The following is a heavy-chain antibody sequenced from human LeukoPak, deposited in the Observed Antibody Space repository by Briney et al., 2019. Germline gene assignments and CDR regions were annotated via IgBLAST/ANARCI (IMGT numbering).Heavy chain of an antibody. Sequence: ISASDGSTYYADSVKGRFTISRDNSKNTLYLQMNSLKAEDQAVHYCAKRVRDTGRYYFDYWGQGTLVTVSP. CDR2: ISASDGST. CDR3: AKRVRDTGRYYFDY. J-gene: IGHJ4*02. V-gene: IGHV3-23*01. D-gene: IGHD2-21*01.